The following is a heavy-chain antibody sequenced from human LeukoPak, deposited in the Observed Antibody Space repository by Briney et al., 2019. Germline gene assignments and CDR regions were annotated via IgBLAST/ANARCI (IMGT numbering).Heavy chain of an antibody. D-gene: IGHD3-22*01. CDR2: INHSGST. CDR1: GGSLSGYY. CDR3: ARSGSGSSHYYFDY. J-gene: IGHJ4*02. Sequence: KASETLSLTCAVYGGSLSGYYWSWIRQPPGKGLEWIGEINHSGSTNYNPSLKSRVTISVDTSKNQFSLKLSSVTAADTAVYYCARSGSGSSHYYFDYWGQGTLVTVSS. V-gene: IGHV4-34*01.